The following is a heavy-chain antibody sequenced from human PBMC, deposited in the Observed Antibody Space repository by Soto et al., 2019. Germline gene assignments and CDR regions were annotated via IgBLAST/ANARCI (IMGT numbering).Heavy chain of an antibody. J-gene: IGHJ6*02. CDR1: GFTFRNYA. CDR3: ARGDREDIAVVIGVRPGEYSVDV. V-gene: IGHV3-30-3*01. D-gene: IGHD2-15*01. Sequence: QVQLEESGGGVVQPGRSLRLSCATSGFTFRNYAMHWVRQAPGKGLECVAVIAYDGSNKFYRDYVKGRFTISRDNSQNTLYLQINSLRYEDTAVYYCARGDREDIAVVIGVRPGEYSVDVWGQGTTVTVSS. CDR2: IAYDGSNK.